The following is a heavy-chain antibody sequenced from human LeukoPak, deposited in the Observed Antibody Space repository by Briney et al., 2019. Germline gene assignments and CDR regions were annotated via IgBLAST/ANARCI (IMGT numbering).Heavy chain of an antibody. Sequence: RPSETLSLTCTVSGGSISSYYWSWIRQPPGKGLEGIGHIYYSGSTNYNPSLKSRVTISVDTSKNQFSLKLSSVTAADTAVYYCARGSPGVIAVAGTGAFDIWGQGTMVTVSS. CDR1: GGSISSYY. J-gene: IGHJ3*02. D-gene: IGHD6-19*01. CDR2: IYYSGST. CDR3: ARGSPGVIAVAGTGAFDI. V-gene: IGHV4-59*01.